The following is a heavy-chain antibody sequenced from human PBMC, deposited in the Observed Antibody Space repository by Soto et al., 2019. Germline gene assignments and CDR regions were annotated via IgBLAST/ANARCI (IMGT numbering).Heavy chain of an antibody. CDR3: AVSLSMAARRRYYYYAMDV. D-gene: IGHD6-6*01. CDR1: GYSFSSYW. CDR2: IYPGDSDI. Sequence: GESLKISCKGFGYSFSSYWIAWVRQMHGKGLEWMGIIYPGDSDIRYTPSFQGQVTISADKSISTAYLEWSSLRASDSAMYYCAVSLSMAARRRYYYYAMDVWGQGTTVTVSS. V-gene: IGHV5-51*01. J-gene: IGHJ6*02.